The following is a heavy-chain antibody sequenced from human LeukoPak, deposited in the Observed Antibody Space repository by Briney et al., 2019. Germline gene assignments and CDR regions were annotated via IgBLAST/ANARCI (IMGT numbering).Heavy chain of an antibody. D-gene: IGHD3-22*01. Sequence: SETLSLTCSVSGATISSYYWSWIRQPAGKGLEWIGRIYTSGSTNYNPSLKSRVTMSADTSKNQFSLKLSSVTAADTAVYYCARRPGYYDSSGYHHYMDVWGKGTTVTVSS. CDR1: GATISSYY. V-gene: IGHV4-4*07. CDR2: IYTSGST. CDR3: ARRPGYYDSSGYHHYMDV. J-gene: IGHJ6*03.